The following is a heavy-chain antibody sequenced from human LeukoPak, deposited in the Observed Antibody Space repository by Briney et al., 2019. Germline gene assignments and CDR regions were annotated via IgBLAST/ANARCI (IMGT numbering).Heavy chain of an antibody. CDR1: GYTFTNYA. J-gene: IGHJ4*02. CDR2: INTNTGNP. V-gene: IGHV7-4-1*02. D-gene: IGHD2-15*01. CDR3: ARGTLYCSGGSCHWTGGGAYFDY. Sequence: ASVKVSCKASGYTFTNYAMNWVRQAPGQGLEWMGWINTNTGNPTYAQGFTGRFVFSLDTSVSTAYLQISSLKAEDTAVYYCARGTLYCSGGSCHWTGGGAYFDYWGQGTLVTVSP.